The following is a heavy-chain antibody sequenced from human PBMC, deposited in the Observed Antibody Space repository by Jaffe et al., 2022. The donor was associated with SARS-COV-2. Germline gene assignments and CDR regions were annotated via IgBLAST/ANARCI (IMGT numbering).Heavy chain of an antibody. V-gene: IGHV3-23*01. J-gene: IGHJ4*02. Sequence: EVQLLESGGGLVQPGGSLRLSCAASGFTFSSYAMSWARQAPGKGLEWVSGISGSGATTYYADSVKGRFTISRDNSKNTLYLQMSSLRAEDTAVYYCAKDVSYDSTGYYRTIDFWGQGTLVTVSS. CDR3: AKDVSYDSTGYYRTIDF. CDR1: GFTFSSYA. CDR2: ISGSGATT. D-gene: IGHD3-22*01.